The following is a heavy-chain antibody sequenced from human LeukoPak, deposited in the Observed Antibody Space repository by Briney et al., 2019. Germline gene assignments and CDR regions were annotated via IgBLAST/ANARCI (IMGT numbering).Heavy chain of an antibody. CDR1: GGTFSSYA. CDR2: IIPILGIA. D-gene: IGHD2-21*02. V-gene: IGHV1-69*04. Sequence: ASVKVSCKASGGTFSSYAISWVRQAPGQGLEWMGRIIPILGIANYAQKFQGRVTMTRDTSTSTVYMELSSLRSEDTAVYYCARGANIVVVTAILYYFDYWGQGTLVTVSS. CDR3: ARGANIVVVTAILYYFDY. J-gene: IGHJ4*02.